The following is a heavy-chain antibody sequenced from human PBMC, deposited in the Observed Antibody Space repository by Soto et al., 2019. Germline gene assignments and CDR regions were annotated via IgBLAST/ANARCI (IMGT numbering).Heavy chain of an antibody. D-gene: IGHD6-19*01. Sequence: ASVKVSCKVSGCTLTELSMHWVRQAPGKGLEWMGGFDPEDGETIYAQKFQGRVTMTEDTSTDTAYMELSSLRSEDTAVYYCAATVGVGSGWYFGYWGQGTLVTVSS. CDR2: FDPEDGET. J-gene: IGHJ4*02. CDR1: GCTLTELS. CDR3: AATVGVGSGWYFGY. V-gene: IGHV1-24*01.